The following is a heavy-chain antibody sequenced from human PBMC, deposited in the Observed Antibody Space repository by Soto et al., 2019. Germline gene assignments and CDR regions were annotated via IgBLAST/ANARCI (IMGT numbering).Heavy chain of an antibody. V-gene: IGHV3-53*01. J-gene: IGHJ3*02. D-gene: IGHD6-19*01. CDR1: GFTVSSNY. CDR3: ASGTLSGHSSGWYSRASDI. CDR2: IYSGGST. Sequence: GGSLRLSCAASGFTVSSNYMSWVRQAPGKGLEWVSVIYSGGSTYYADSVKGRFTISRDNSKNTLYLQMNSLRAEDTAVYYCASGTLSGHSSGWYSRASDIRGKGTMVTVSS.